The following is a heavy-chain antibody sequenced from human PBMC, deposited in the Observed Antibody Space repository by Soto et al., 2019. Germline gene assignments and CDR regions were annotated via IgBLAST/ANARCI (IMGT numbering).Heavy chain of an antibody. Sequence: QVQLVESGGGLVKPGGSLRLSCAASAFTFSDYYMNWIRQAPGKGLEWVSHISSTGTTIYYADSVKGRFTISRDNAQNSLYLQMNSLRAEDTAVYYCARDPFWSGFHGMDVWGQGTTVTVSS. CDR1: AFTFSDYY. CDR2: ISSTGTTI. V-gene: IGHV3-11*01. CDR3: ARDPFWSGFHGMDV. D-gene: IGHD3-3*01. J-gene: IGHJ6*02.